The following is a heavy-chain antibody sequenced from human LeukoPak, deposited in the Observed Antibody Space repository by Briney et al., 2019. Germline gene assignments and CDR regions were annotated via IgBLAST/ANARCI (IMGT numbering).Heavy chain of an antibody. CDR3: AREVEGCSSTSCHPGGFDP. D-gene: IGHD2-2*01. Sequence: SQTPALTCTVSGGSISSGCYYWSWIRQHPGKVLEWIGYIYYNRITYYNPSLKSRVTISVDTSKNQFSLKLSSVTAADTAVYYCAREVEGCSSTSCHPGGFDPWGQGTLVTVSS. CDR1: GGSISSGCYY. J-gene: IGHJ5*02. V-gene: IGHV4-31*03. CDR2: IYYNRIT.